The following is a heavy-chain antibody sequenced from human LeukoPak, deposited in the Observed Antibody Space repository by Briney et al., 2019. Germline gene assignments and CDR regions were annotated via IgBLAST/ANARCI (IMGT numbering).Heavy chain of an antibody. V-gene: IGHV3-43*01. J-gene: IGHJ4*02. CDR2: ISWEGQTT. Sequence: GGSLRLSCAASGFTFDDYAMHWARQAPGKGLEWVALISWEGQTTYYADSVRGRFTISRDNSKNSLYLQMNSLRTEDTAFYYCTRDTDYGSATNYFDSWGQGTLVSVSS. CDR3: TRDTDYGSATNYFDS. D-gene: IGHD3-10*01. CDR1: GFTFDDYA.